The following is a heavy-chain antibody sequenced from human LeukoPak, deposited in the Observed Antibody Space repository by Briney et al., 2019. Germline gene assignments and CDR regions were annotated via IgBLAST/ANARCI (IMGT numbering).Heavy chain of an antibody. CDR2: IYYSGST. D-gene: IGHD6-13*01. CDR3: ANIAATTLDY. CDR1: GGSISSSSYY. V-gene: IGHV4-39*07. J-gene: IGHJ4*02. Sequence: SETLSLTCTVSGGSISSSSYYWGWIRQPPGKGLEWIGSIYYSGSTYYNPSLKSRVTISVDTSKNQFSLKLSSVTAADTAVYYCANIAATTLDYWGQGTLVTVSS.